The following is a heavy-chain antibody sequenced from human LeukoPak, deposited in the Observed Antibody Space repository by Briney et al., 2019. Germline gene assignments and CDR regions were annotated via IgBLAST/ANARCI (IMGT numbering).Heavy chain of an antibody. Sequence: GGSLRLSCAASGFTFSSYAMSWVRQAPGKGLEWVSGISGSGGSTYYADSVKGRFTISRDNSKNTLYLQMNSLRAEDTAVYYCAKEWSSGWVYYYYGMDVWGQGTTVTVSS. J-gene: IGHJ6*02. D-gene: IGHD6-19*01. CDR2: ISGSGGST. CDR1: GFTFSSYA. V-gene: IGHV3-23*01. CDR3: AKEWSSGWVYYYYGMDV.